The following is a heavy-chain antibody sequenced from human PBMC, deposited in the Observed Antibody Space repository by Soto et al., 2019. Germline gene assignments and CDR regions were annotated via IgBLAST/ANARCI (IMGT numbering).Heavy chain of an antibody. CDR2: IYHSGST. V-gene: IGHV4-30-2*01. CDR3: ARAGGLGAVAVDY. Sequence: QLQLRESGSGLVKPSQTLSLTCAVSGGSISSGGYSWSWIRQLPGKGLEWIGYIYHSGSTYYNPSLKSRVTISVDRSKNQFSLKLSSVTAADTAVYYCARAGGLGAVAVDYWGQGTLVTVSS. D-gene: IGHD6-19*01. J-gene: IGHJ4*02. CDR1: GGSISSGGYS.